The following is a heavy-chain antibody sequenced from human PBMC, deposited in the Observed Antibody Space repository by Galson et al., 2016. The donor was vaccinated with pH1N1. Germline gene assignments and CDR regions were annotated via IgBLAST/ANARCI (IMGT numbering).Heavy chain of an antibody. V-gene: IGHV1-2*04. D-gene: IGHD1-7*01. CDR3: ATSSPHITGTTGFFGLDV. CDR1: TYSFSGYY. CDR2: ISPDSGGT. Sequence: SVKVSCKASTYSFSGYYIHWVRQAPGQGLEWMGWISPDSGGTVYAQKFQDWVTMTWDTSISTTYMEVTRLTTYDTAVYFCATSSPHITGTTGFFGLDVWGQGTTVTASS. J-gene: IGHJ6*02.